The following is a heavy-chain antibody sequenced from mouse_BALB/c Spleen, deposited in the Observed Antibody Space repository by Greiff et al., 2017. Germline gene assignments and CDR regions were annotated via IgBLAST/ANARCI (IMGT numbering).Heavy chain of an antibody. Sequence: DVQLVESGPSLVKPSQTLSLTCSVTGDSITSGYWNWTRKFPGNKLEYMGYISYSGSTYYNPSLKSRISITRDTSKNQYYLQLNSVTTEDTATYYCARSDFITTATGFDYWGQGTTLTVSS. D-gene: IGHD1-2*01. V-gene: IGHV3-8*02. CDR2: ISYSGST. CDR3: ARSDFITTATGFDY. J-gene: IGHJ2*01. CDR1: GDSITSGY.